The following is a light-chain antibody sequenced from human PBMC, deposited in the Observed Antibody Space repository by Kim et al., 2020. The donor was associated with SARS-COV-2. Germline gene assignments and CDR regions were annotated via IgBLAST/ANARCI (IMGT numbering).Light chain of an antibody. CDR3: SASYDSLNAYV. V-gene: IGLV1-44*01. J-gene: IGLJ1*01. CDR1: SSNIGSNT. CDR2: SNI. Sequence: QSVLTQPPSASGSPGQRVTISCSGSSSNIGSNTVNSYQQQPGTDAKLLIYSNITRPSWVPYHFSGAKSSTSASLATSCLLSADEAAHYCSASYDSLNAYVFGTGTQLTVL.